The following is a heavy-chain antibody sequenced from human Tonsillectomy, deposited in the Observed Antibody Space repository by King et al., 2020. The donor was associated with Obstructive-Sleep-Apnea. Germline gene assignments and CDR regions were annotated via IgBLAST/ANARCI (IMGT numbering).Heavy chain of an antibody. V-gene: IGHV1-69*01. CDR1: GGTFSSYA. CDR3: ARSRILYQGMDV. CDR2: ISLIFGTA. J-gene: IGHJ6*02. D-gene: IGHD2-15*01. Sequence: QLVQSGAEVKKPGSSVKVSCKASGGTFSSYAISWVRQAPGQGLEWMGGISLIFGTANYAQKFQGRVTITADESTSTAYMELSSLRSGDTAVYYCARSRILYQGMDVWGQGTTVTVSS.